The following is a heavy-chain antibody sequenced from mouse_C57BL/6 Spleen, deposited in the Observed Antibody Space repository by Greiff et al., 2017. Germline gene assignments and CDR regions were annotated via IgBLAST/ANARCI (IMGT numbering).Heavy chain of an antibody. CDR1: GFTFSSYA. Sequence: EVKVVESGGGLVKPGGSLKLSCAASGFTFSSYAMSWVRQTPEKRLEWVATISDGGSYTYYPDNVKGRFTISRDNAKNNLYLQMSHLKSEDTAMYYCAREVATLYYFDYWGQSTTLTVSS. CDR3: AREVATLYYFDY. V-gene: IGHV5-4*01. D-gene: IGHD1-1*01. J-gene: IGHJ2*01. CDR2: ISDGGSYT.